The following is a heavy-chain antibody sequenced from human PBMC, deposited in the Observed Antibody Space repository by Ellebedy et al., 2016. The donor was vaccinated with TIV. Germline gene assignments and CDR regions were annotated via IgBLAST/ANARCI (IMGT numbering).Heavy chain of an antibody. V-gene: IGHV4-61*03. CDR1: DGSVSNRGYY. CDR3: AGGTHYNYGWDV. J-gene: IGHJ6*02. Sequence: SETLSLXXSVSDGSVSNRGYYWAWLRQPPGKGLEWIGHIHYTGSTDYNPSLKSRLTISVDMSKNHFSLTVTSVTVADTATYFCAGGTHYNYGWDVWGQGTTVTVSS. CDR2: IHYTGST.